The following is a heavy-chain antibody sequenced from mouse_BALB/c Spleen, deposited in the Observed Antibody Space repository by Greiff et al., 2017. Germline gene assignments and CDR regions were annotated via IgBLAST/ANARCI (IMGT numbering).Heavy chain of an antibody. J-gene: IGHJ3*01. V-gene: IGHV3-8*02. CDR3: ARYNDYDRGGFAY. CDR1: GDSITSGY. CDR2: ISYSGST. Sequence: VQLQQSGPSLVKPSQTLSLTCSVTGDSITSGYWNWIRKFPGNKLEYMGYISYSGSTYYNPSLKSRISITRDTSKNQYYLQLNSVTTEDTATYYCARYNDYDRGGFAYWGQGTLVTVSA. D-gene: IGHD2-4*01.